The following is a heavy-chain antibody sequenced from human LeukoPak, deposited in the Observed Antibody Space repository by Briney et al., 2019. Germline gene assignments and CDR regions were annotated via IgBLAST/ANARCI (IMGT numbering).Heavy chain of an antibody. D-gene: IGHD3-10*01. Sequence: ASVKVSCKASGYTFTSYDINWVRQATGQGLEWMGWMNPNSGNTDYAQRFQGRVTMTRNTSISTAYMELSSQRSEDTAVYYCARAYITMVRGPIGDFDYWGQGTLVTVSS. J-gene: IGHJ4*02. CDR3: ARAYITMVRGPIGDFDY. CDR1: GYTFTSYD. CDR2: MNPNSGNT. V-gene: IGHV1-8*01.